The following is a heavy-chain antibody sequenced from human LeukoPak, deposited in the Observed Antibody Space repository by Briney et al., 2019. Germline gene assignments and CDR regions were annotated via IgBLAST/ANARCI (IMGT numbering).Heavy chain of an antibody. V-gene: IGHV3-7*01. CDR3: ARVYGSGSYSGSYLDY. J-gene: IGHJ4*02. Sequence: GGSLRLSCAASGFTFSSYWMSWVRQAPGKGLEGVANIKQDGSEKYYVDSVKGRFTISRDNAKNSLYLQMNSLRAEDTAVYYCARVYGSGSYSGSYLDYWGQGTLVTVSS. CDR2: IKQDGSEK. CDR1: GFTFSSYW. D-gene: IGHD3-10*01.